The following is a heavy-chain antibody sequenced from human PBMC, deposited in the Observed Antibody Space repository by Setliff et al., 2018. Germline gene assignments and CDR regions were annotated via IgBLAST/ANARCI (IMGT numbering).Heavy chain of an antibody. Sequence: LSLTCAVYGGSFSGYYWSWIRQPPGKGLEWIGEINHSGSTNNNPSLKSRVTISVDTSKNQFSLKLSSVTAADTAVYYCARTYNFWSGYSDYWGQGTLVTVSS. CDR2: INHSGST. J-gene: IGHJ4*02. D-gene: IGHD3-3*01. CDR1: GGSFSGYY. CDR3: ARTYNFWSGYSDY. V-gene: IGHV4-34*01.